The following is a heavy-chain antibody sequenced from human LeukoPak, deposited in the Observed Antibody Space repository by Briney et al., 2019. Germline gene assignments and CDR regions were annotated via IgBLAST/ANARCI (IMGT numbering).Heavy chain of an antibody. J-gene: IGHJ4*02. CDR2: IYHSGGT. CDR1: GGSISSSNW. D-gene: IGHD3-22*01. CDR3: ARRYDSSGFSHFDY. Sequence: SETLSLTCGVSGGSISSSNWWSWVRQPPGKGLEWIGEIYHSGGTTYNPSLRSRVTISVDKSKNQFSLQLTSVTAADTAVYYCARRYDSSGFSHFDYWGQGTLVTVSS. V-gene: IGHV4-4*02.